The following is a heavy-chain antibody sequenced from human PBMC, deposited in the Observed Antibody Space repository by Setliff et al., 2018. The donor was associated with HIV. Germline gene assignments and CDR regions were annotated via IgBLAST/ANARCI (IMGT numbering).Heavy chain of an antibody. CDR1: GDSISSYY. Sequence: PSETLSLTCTVSGDSISSYYWTWIRQSPAKGLEWIGYIYYTGATNYNPSLKSRVTISVDTSKNQFSLKLSSVTAADTAVYYCARDARWLQFPYFDYWGQGTLVTVSS. J-gene: IGHJ4*01. D-gene: IGHD5-12*01. V-gene: IGHV4-59*12. CDR3: ARDARWLQFPYFDY. CDR2: IYYTGAT.